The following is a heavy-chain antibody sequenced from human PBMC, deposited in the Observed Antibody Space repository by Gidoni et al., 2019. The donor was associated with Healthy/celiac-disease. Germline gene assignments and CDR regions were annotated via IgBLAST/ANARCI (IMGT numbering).Heavy chain of an antibody. D-gene: IGHD1-7*01. CDR3: ARNSRHYYYYGMDV. Sequence: QVQLQQWGAGLMKPSETLSLTCSVDGGSFSCYYWSCIRQPSGKGLEWIGEINHSGSTNYNPSLKSRVTISVDTSKNQFSLKLSSVTTADTAVYYCARNSRHYYYYGMDVWGQGTTVTVSS. CDR1: GGSFSCYY. J-gene: IGHJ6*02. CDR2: INHSGST. V-gene: IGHV4-34*01.